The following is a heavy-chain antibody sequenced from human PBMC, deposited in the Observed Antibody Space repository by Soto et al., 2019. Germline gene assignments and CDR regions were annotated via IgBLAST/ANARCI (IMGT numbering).Heavy chain of an antibody. V-gene: IGHV4-31*03. D-gene: IGHD6-6*01. CDR3: ARGTYRSSSNWFDP. J-gene: IGHJ5*02. Sequence: PSETLSITFTVCGDSVSSAGYDWSWIRQHPGKGPEWIGHIYNSGSTYCTPSLLSRVTILVDTSKNQFSLKLSSVTAADTAVYYCARGTYRSSSNWFDPWGQGTLVPVSS. CDR2: IYNSGST. CDR1: GDSVSSAGYD.